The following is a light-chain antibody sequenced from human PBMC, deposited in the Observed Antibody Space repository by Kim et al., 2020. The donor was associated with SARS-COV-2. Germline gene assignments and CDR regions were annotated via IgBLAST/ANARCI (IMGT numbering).Light chain of an antibody. V-gene: IGLV2-14*03. CDR3: NSYTSSSTRV. CDR2: DVS. J-gene: IGLJ3*02. CDR1: SSDVGGYDH. Sequence: GQSIAISCTGTSSDVGGYDHVSWYQQHPGKVPKLMIYDVSKRPSGVSDRFSGSKSGNTASLTISGLQAEDEADYYCNSYTSSSTRVFGGGTQLTVL.